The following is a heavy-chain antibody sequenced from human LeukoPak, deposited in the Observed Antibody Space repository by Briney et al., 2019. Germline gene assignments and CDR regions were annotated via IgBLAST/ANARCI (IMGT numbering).Heavy chain of an antibody. Sequence: GASVKVSCKASGYTFTSYGISWVRQAPGQRLEWMGWINAGNGNTKYSQEFQGRVTITRDTSASTAYMELSSLRSEDMAVYYCARTLAAAGQKYFDYWGQGTLVTVSS. CDR2: INAGNGNT. V-gene: IGHV1-3*03. D-gene: IGHD6-13*01. CDR1: GYTFTSYG. J-gene: IGHJ4*02. CDR3: ARTLAAAGQKYFDY.